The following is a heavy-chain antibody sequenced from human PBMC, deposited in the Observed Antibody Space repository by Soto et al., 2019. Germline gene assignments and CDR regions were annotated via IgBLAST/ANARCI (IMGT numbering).Heavy chain of an antibody. Sequence: PSETLSLTCAVSDDSISSSNWWTWVRQPPGKGLEWIGEIYHSGSTNYNPSLKSRVTISVDKSKNQCSLQLSSVTAADTAVYYCARERRVWDRSTYIDYWGQGTQVTVSS. CDR2: IYHSGST. J-gene: IGHJ4*02. CDR1: DDSISSSNW. D-gene: IGHD2-2*01. V-gene: IGHV4-4*02. CDR3: ARERRVWDRSTYIDY.